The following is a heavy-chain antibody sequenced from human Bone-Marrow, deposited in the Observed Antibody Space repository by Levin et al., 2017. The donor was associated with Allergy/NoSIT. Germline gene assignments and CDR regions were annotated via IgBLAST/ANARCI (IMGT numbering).Heavy chain of an antibody. CDR3: AKTGNYGDYAYFDY. Sequence: LSLTCAASGFTFRSYAMSWVRPAPGKGLEWVSAISASGGSTYYADSVKGRFTISRDNSKNTLYLQMNSLRAEDTAVYYCAKTGNYGDYAYFDYWGQGTLVTVSS. CDR1: GFTFRSYA. D-gene: IGHD4-17*01. CDR2: ISASGGST. V-gene: IGHV3-23*01. J-gene: IGHJ4*02.